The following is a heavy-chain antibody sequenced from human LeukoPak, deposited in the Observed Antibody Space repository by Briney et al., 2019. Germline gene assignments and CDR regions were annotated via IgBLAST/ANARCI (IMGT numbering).Heavy chain of an antibody. D-gene: IGHD1-26*01. J-gene: IGHJ3*02. CDR3: ARAARLGADLGVSDAFDI. CDR2: IYPGDSDT. CDR1: GYSFTSYW. Sequence: GESLKISCKGSGYSFTSYWIGWVRQMPGKGLEWMGIIYPGDSDTRYSPSFQGQVTISADKSISTAYLQWSSLKASDTAMHYCARAARLGADLGVSDAFDIWGQGTMVTVSS. V-gene: IGHV5-51*01.